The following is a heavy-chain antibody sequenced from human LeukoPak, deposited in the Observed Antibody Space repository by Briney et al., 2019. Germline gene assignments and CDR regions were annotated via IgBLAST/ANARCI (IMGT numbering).Heavy chain of an antibody. V-gene: IGHV3-53*04. CDR3: AREGVGATGYYYYGMDV. Sequence: PGGSLRLSCAASGFTVSSNYMSWVRQAPGKGLEWVSVIYSGGSTYYADSVKGRFTISRHNSKNTPYLQMNSLRAEDTAVYYCAREGVGATGYYYYGMDVWGQGTTVTVSS. CDR2: IYSGGST. J-gene: IGHJ6*02. D-gene: IGHD1-26*01. CDR1: GFTVSSNY.